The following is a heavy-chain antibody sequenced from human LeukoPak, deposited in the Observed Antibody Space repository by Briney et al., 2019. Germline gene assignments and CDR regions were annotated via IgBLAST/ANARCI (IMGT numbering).Heavy chain of an antibody. CDR1: GFTFSSYW. CDR3: ARGGGLDV. J-gene: IGHJ6*02. Sequence: GGSLRLSCAASGFTFSSYWMNWARQAPGEGLEWVASINHNGNVNYYVDSVKGRFTISRDNAKNSLYLQMSNLRAEDTAVYFCARGGGLDVWGQGATVTVSS. CDR2: INHNGNVN. D-gene: IGHD3-16*01. V-gene: IGHV3-7*03.